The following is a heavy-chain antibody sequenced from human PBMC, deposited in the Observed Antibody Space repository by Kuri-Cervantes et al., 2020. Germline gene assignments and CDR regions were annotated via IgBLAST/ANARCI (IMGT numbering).Heavy chain of an antibody. D-gene: IGHD3-22*01. Sequence: GESLKIFCAASGFTFSSYSMNWVRQAPGKGLEWVSYISSSSSTLYYADPVKGRSTISRDNAKNSLYLPMNSLRAEDTAVYYCAAAPLGDYYYDSSGYYALPGVERDYWGQETPVTVSS. CDR3: AAAPLGDYYYDSSGYYALPGVERDY. J-gene: IGHJ4*02. CDR1: GFTFSSYS. CDR2: ISSSSSTL. V-gene: IGHV3-48*01.